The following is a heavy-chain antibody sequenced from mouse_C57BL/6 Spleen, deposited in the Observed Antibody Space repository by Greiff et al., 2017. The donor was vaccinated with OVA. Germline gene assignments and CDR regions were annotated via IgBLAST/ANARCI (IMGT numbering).Heavy chain of an antibody. D-gene: IGHD1-1*01. CDR1: GFTFSSYS. CDR3: ARDPSTVVAPYYAMDY. J-gene: IGHJ4*01. Sequence: EVQLLQSGGGLVKPGASLKLSCAASGFTFSSYSMPWVRQSPEQRLEWVATISHGGSYTYYPHNVKGRFTISRDNASNTPYLQISNLKSEDTAKYYCARDPSTVVAPYYAMDYWGQGTSVTVSS. V-gene: IGHV5-4*01. CDR2: ISHGGSYT.